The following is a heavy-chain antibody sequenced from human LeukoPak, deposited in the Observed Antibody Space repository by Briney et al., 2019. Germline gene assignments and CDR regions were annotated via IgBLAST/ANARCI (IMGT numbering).Heavy chain of an antibody. V-gene: IGHV4-39*01. CDR1: GGSIISSTYF. D-gene: IGHD2-2*01. Sequence: SDTLSLTCSVSGGSIISSTYFWGWIRQPPGKGLEWIGSVYSSGRTYYNPSLKSRVTISIEPSDNRFSLKLSSVTAADTAIYYCGRPAYCRSATCSDYWGQGTRVIVSS. CDR2: VYSSGRT. J-gene: IGHJ4*02. CDR3: GRPAYCRSATCSDY.